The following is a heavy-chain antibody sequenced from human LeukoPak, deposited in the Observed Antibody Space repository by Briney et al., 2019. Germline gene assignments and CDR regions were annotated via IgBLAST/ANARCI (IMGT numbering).Heavy chain of an antibody. J-gene: IGHJ4*02. CDR2: ISSSSSYM. CDR1: GFTFSSYS. Sequence: GGSLRLSCAASGFTFSSYSTNWVRQAPGKGLEWVSSISSSSSYMYYADSVKGRFTISRDNAKNSLYLQMNSLRAEDTAVYYCARGTSIAVAGILSGGLAYWGQGTLVTVSS. CDR3: ARGTSIAVAGILSGGLAY. V-gene: IGHV3-21*01. D-gene: IGHD6-19*01.